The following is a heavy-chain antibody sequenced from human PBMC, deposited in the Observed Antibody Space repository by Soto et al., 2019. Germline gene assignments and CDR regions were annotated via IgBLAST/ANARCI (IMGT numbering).Heavy chain of an antibody. D-gene: IGHD1-26*01. J-gene: IGHJ4*02. CDR1: GASISSGDFV. CDR2: VSYSGST. V-gene: IGHV4-30-4*01. CDR3: ARLGGSVDD. Sequence: QVQLRESGPGLVKPSQTLSLTCTVSGASISSGDFVWRWIRQPPGKGLEWPGYVSYSGSTYCNPSLKSRVPISVDTSKNQFSLTLSAVTAADTAVYYCARLGGSVDDWGQGTLVTVS.